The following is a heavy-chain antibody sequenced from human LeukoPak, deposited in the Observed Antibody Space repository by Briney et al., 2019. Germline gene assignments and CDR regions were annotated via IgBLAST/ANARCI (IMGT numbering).Heavy chain of an antibody. CDR3: AKHPGQGNFGY. V-gene: IGHV3-23*01. D-gene: IGHD3-10*01. CDR1: GFTFSSYT. Sequence: GGSLRLSCAASGFTFSSYTMTWVRQAPGKGLEWVSTISDSGGSTYYADSVKGRFTISRDNSKSTLYLQMNSLKAEDTAVYYCAKHPGQGNFGYWGQGTLVTVSS. J-gene: IGHJ4*02. CDR2: ISDSGGST.